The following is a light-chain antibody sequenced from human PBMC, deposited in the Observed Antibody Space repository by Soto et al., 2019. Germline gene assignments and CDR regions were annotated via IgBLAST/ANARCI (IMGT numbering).Light chain of an antibody. V-gene: IGLV1-40*01. CDR1: SSNIGADYD. Sequence: QSVLTQPPSVSGAPGQRVTLSCTGSSSNIGADYDVHWYQQLPGTAPKLLIYANTHRPSGVPDRFSGSKSASSASLANYGLQAEDEADYYCQSYDSSLSLVVFGGGTKLTVL. J-gene: IGLJ2*01. CDR3: QSYDSSLSLVV. CDR2: ANT.